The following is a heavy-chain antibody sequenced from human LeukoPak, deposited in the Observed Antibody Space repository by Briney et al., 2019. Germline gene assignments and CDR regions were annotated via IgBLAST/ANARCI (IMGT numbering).Heavy chain of an antibody. Sequence: GGSLRLSCAASGFTFSDYYMSWIRQAPGKGLEWVSYISSSSSYTNYADSVKGRFTISRDNAKNSLYLQMNSLRAEDTAVHYCARVLPAVAGRGAFDIWGQGTMVTVSS. D-gene: IGHD6-19*01. CDR3: ARVLPAVAGRGAFDI. V-gene: IGHV3-11*06. CDR1: GFTFSDYY. J-gene: IGHJ3*02. CDR2: ISSSSSYT.